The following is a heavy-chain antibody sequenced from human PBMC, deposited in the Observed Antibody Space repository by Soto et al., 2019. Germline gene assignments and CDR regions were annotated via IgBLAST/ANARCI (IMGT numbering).Heavy chain of an antibody. V-gene: IGHV1-18*01. J-gene: IGHJ4*02. CDR3: ARALRFLEWLSPGGY. Sequence: QVQLVQSGAEVKKPGASVKVSCKASGYTFTSYGISWVRQAPAQGLEWMGWISAYNGNTNYAQKLQGRVTMTTDTSTSTAYMELRSLRSDDTAVYYCARALRFLEWLSPGGYWGQGTLVTVSS. D-gene: IGHD3-3*01. CDR2: ISAYNGNT. CDR1: GYTFTSYG.